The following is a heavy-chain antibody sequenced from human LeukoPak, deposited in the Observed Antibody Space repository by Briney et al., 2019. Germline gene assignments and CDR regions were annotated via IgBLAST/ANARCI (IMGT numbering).Heavy chain of an antibody. D-gene: IGHD4-17*01. V-gene: IGHV1-69*06. CDR2: IIPIFGTA. CDR1: GGTFSSYA. Sequence: SVKVSCKASGGTFSSYAISWVRQAPGQGLEWMGGIIPIFGTANYAQKFQGRVTITADKSTSTAYMELSSLRSEDTAVYYCAHEHDYGDYGTNNWFDPWGQGTLVTVSS. CDR3: AHEHDYGDYGTNNWFDP. J-gene: IGHJ5*02.